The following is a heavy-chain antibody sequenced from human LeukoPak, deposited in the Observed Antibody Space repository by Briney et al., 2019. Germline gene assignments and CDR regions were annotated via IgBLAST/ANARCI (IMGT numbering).Heavy chain of an antibody. CDR2: INWNGGST. CDR3: ARRSGVAVAGAFDY. J-gene: IGHJ4*02. D-gene: IGHD6-19*01. Sequence: GGSLRLSCAASGFTFDDYGLSWVRQAPGKGLEWVSGINWNGGSTGYADSVKGRFTISRDNAKNSLYLQMNSLRAEDTAVYFCARRSGVAVAGAFDYWGQGTLVTVSS. CDR1: GFTFDDYG. V-gene: IGHV3-20*04.